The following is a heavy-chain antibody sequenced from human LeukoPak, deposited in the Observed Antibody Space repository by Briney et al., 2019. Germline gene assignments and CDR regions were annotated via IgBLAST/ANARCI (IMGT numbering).Heavy chain of an antibody. Sequence: SGGSLRLSCAASGFTFSSYAMSWVRQAPGKGLEWVSAISGSGGSTYYADSVKGRFTISRDNSKNTLYLQMNSLRAEDTAVYYCAKGGRFLEWLFHFDYWGQGTLVTVSS. CDR1: GFTFSSYA. D-gene: IGHD3-3*01. CDR2: ISGSGGST. CDR3: AKGGRFLEWLFHFDY. J-gene: IGHJ4*02. V-gene: IGHV3-23*01.